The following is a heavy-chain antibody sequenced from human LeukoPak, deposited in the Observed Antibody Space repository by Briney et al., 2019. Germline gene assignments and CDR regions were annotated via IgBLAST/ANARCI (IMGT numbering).Heavy chain of an antibody. CDR3: ASWDGFDAFDI. V-gene: IGHV3-66*01. J-gene: IGHJ3*02. CDR1: GFTVSSNY. Sequence: GGSLRLSCAASGFTVSSNYMSWVRQAPGKGLEWVSVIYSGGSTYYADSVKGRFTISRDNAKNSLYLQMNSLRAEDTAVYYCASWDGFDAFDIWGQGTMVTVSS. D-gene: IGHD1-26*01. CDR2: IYSGGST.